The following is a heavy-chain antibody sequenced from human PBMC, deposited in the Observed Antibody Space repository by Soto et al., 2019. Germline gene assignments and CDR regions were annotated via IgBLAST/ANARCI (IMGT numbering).Heavy chain of an antibody. CDR1: GGSFSGYY. V-gene: IGHV4-34*01. CDR2: INHSGST. J-gene: IGHJ4*02. CDR3: AGGIWFGELSYDY. Sequence: SETLSLTCAVYGGSFSGYYWSWIRQPPGKGLEWIGEINHSGSTNYNPSLKSRVTISVDMSKNQFSLKLSSVTAADTAVYYCAGGIWFGELSYDYWGQGTLVTVSS. D-gene: IGHD3-10*01.